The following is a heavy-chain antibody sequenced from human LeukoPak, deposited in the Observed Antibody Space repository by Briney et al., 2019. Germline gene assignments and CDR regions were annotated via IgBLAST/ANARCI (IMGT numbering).Heavy chain of an antibody. CDR1: GFTFSSYS. CDR2: ISSSRSYI. CDR3: AREPPYVVATTQFDF. Sequence: PGGSLRLSCAASGFTFSSYSMNWVRQAPGKGLEWVASISSSRSYIYYADSVKGRFTLARDNAKNSLYLQMNRLRAEDTAVYYCAREPPYVVATTQFDFWGQGPLVTVSS. D-gene: IGHD5-12*01. J-gene: IGHJ4*02. V-gene: IGHV3-21*01.